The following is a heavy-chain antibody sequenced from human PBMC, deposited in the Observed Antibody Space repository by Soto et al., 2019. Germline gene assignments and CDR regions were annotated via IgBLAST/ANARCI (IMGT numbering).Heavy chain of an antibody. CDR1: GYTFTGYY. V-gene: IGHV1-2*02. D-gene: IGHD1-26*01. J-gene: IGHJ6*02. CDR3: AGSGEYYYYYGMDV. Sequence: ASVKVSCKASGYTFTGYYMHWVRQAPGQGLEWMGWINPNSGGTNYAQKFQGRVTMTRDTSIRTAYMELSRLRSDDTAVYYWAGSGEYYYYYGMDVWGQGTTVTVSS. CDR2: INPNSGGT.